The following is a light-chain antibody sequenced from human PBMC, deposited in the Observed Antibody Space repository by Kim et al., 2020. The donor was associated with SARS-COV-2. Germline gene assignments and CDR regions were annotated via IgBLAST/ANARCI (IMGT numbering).Light chain of an antibody. J-gene: IGKJ4*01. CDR3: QQYDNFPLT. V-gene: IGKV1-33*01. CDR2: DAS. Sequence: DIQMTQSPSSPSASVGDRVTITCQASQDINNFLNWYQQKPGKAPKLLIYDASNLETGVPSRFSGSGSGADFTFTITSLQPEDIATYYCQQYDNFPLTFGGGTKVDIK. CDR1: QDINNF.